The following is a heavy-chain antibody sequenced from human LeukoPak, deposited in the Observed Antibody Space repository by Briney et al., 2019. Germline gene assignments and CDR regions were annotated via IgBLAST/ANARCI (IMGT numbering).Heavy chain of an antibody. CDR2: IYSGGST. CDR1: GFTVSSNY. D-gene: IGHD5-18*01. V-gene: IGHV3-53*01. CDR3: ARDRGYSYGFSY. J-gene: IGHJ4*02. Sequence: GGSLRLSCAASGFTVSSNYMSWVRQAPGKGLEWVSVIYSGGSTYYADSVKGRFTISRDNSKNTLYLQMNSLRAEDTAVYYCARDRGYSYGFSYWGQGTLVTVSS.